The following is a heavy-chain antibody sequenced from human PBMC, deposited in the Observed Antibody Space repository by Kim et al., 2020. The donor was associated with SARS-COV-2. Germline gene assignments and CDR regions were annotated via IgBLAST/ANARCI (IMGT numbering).Heavy chain of an antibody. Sequence: VKGRFTISRKNSKNSLYLQMNSLRTEDTALYYCAKDGWSLTDYYYYYYMDVWGKGTTVTVSS. J-gene: IGHJ6*03. CDR3: AKDGWSLTDYYYYYYMDV. V-gene: IGHV3-43*01. D-gene: IGHD7-27*01.